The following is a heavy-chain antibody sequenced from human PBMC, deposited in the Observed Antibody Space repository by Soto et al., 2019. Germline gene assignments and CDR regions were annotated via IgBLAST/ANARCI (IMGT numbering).Heavy chain of an antibody. CDR1: GFTFSSYS. V-gene: IGHV3-21*01. D-gene: IGHD3-10*01. CDR2: ISSSSSYI. CDR3: ARSEHGVRGVEEFDY. Sequence: ESGGGLVKPGGSLRLSCAASGFTFSSYSMNWVRQAPGKGLEWVSSISSSSSYIYYADSVKGRFTISRDNAKNSLYLQMNSLRAEDTAVYHCARSEHGVRGVEEFDYWGQGTLVTVSS. J-gene: IGHJ4*02.